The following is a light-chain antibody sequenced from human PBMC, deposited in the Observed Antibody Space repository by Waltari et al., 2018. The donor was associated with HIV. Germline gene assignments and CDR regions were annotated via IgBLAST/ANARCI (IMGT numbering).Light chain of an antibody. J-gene: IGKJ4*01. CDR3: MQALQTPLT. CDR1: QSLLYSNGYNY. Sequence: DMVMTKSPLSLPVSPGEAASISCRSRQSLLYSNGYNYFDWYLQKPGQSPQLLIYLGSNRASGVPDRFSGSGSGTDFTLRISRVEAEDVGVYYCMQALQTPLTFGGGTKVEIK. V-gene: IGKV2-28*01. CDR2: LGS.